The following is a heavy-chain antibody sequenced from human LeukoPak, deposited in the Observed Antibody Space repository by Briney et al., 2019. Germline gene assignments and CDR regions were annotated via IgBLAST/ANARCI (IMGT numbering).Heavy chain of an antibody. D-gene: IGHD3-9*01. Sequence: PSETLSLTCTVSGGSISSYYWSWIRQPPGKGLEWIGYIYYSGSTNYNPSLKSRVTISVDTSKNQFSLKLSSVTAADTAVCYCASSSFDAYFDYWGQGTLVTVSS. CDR2: IYYSGST. CDR3: ASSSFDAYFDY. CDR1: GGSISSYY. V-gene: IGHV4-59*08. J-gene: IGHJ4*02.